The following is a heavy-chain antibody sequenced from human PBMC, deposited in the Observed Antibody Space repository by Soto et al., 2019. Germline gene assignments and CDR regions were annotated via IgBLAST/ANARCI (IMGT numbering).Heavy chain of an antibody. J-gene: IGHJ3*02. CDR1: GFTFRNYA. D-gene: IGHD6-25*01. CDR2: ISSSGDNT. CDR3: AKFKGGVNDGLDI. V-gene: IGHV3-23*01. Sequence: EVQLLESGGGLVQPGGSLRLSCAASGFTFRNYAMTWVRQAPGKGLEWVSGISSSGDNTYYPSSVRGRFTISRDNSTDTLFLQMSSVRAEDTATYYWAKFKGGVNDGLDIWGQGTMVTVSS.